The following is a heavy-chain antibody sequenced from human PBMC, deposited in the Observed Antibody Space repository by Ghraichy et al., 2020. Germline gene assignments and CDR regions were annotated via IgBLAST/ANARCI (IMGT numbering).Heavy chain of an antibody. D-gene: IGHD2-2*01. Sequence: GGSLRLSCAVSGFTFSDYYMSWIRQAPGKGLEWVSHIRSSDSTIYYTDSVKGRFTISRDNAKNSLYLQMNSLRAEDTAVYYCARDGSRYCSSTSCYSGYYYYGMDVWGQGTTVTVSS. J-gene: IGHJ6*02. V-gene: IGHV3-11*01. CDR2: IRSSDSTI. CDR1: GFTFSDYY. CDR3: ARDGSRYCSSTSCYSGYYYYGMDV.